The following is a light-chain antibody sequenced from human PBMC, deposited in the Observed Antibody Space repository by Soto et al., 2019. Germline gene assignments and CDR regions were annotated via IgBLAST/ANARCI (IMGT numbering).Light chain of an antibody. CDR2: GNS. CDR1: SSNIGAGYD. J-gene: IGLJ2*01. V-gene: IGLV1-40*01. CDR3: QSYASSQGV. Sequence: QLVLTQPPSVSGAPGQRVTISCTGSSSNIGAGYDVHWYQQLPGTAPKLLIYGNSNRPSGVPDRFSGSKSGTSASLAITGLQAEDEADYYCQSYASSQGVFGGGTKVTVL.